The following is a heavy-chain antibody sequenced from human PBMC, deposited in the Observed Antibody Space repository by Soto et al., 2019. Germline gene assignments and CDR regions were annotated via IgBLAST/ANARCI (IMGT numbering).Heavy chain of an antibody. D-gene: IGHD2-8*02. CDR1: GSISTYY. CDR2: IYYSGST. Sequence: SETLSFTCTVGSISTYYWNWIRQPPGKGLEWIGYIYYSGSTYYNPSLKSRVTISVDTSKSQFSLKLSSVTAADTAVYYCARGGGVYYFDYWGQGTLVTVSS. J-gene: IGHJ4*02. CDR3: ARGGGVYYFDY. V-gene: IGHV4-59*01.